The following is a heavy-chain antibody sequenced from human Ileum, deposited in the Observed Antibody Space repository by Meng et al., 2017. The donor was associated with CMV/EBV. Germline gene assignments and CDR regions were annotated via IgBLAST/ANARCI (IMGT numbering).Heavy chain of an antibody. V-gene: IGHV1-2*02. Sequence: QGQMVQSVAEAHKPGASVKVSCKASEYAFTGYYMHWVRQAPGQGLEWMGWINPNSGGTNYPQKFQGRVTMTRDTSISTAYMELSRLTSHDTAVYYCARDFVAGYSMSSTGFDYWGQGTLVTVSS. CDR3: ARDFVAGYSMSSTGFDY. CDR1: EYAFTGYY. CDR2: INPNSGGT. D-gene: IGHD6-6*01. J-gene: IGHJ4*02.